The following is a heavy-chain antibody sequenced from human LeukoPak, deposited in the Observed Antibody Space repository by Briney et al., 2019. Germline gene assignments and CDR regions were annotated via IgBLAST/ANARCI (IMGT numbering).Heavy chain of an antibody. CDR2: IYYSGST. D-gene: IGHD2-15*01. CDR1: GGSISSGDYY. Sequence: PSETLSLTCTVSGGSISSGDYYWSWIRQPPGKGLEWIGYIYYSGSTYYNPSLKSRVTISVDTSKNQFSLKLSSVTAADTAVYYCARALGYCSGGSCYKGGYYYYGMDVWGKGTTVTVSS. CDR3: ARALGYCSGGSCYKGGYYYYGMDV. V-gene: IGHV4-30-4*01. J-gene: IGHJ6*04.